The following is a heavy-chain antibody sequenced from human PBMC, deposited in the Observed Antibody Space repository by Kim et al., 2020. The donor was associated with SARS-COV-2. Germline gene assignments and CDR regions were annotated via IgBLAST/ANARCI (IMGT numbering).Heavy chain of an antibody. CDR2: ISSSSSTI. CDR3: ARSAASGSYYPGY. D-gene: IGHD1-26*01. J-gene: IGHJ4*02. Sequence: GGSLRLSCAASGFTFSSYSMNWVRQAPGKGLEWVSYISSSSSTIYYADSVKGRFTISRDNAKNSLYLQMNSLRAEDTAVYYCARSAASGSYYPGYWGQGTLVTVSS. V-gene: IGHV3-48*04. CDR1: GFTFSSYS.